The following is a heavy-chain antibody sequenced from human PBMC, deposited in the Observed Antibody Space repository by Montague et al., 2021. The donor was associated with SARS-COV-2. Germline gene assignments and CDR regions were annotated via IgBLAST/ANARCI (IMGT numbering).Heavy chain of an antibody. D-gene: IGHD3-10*01. CDR3: ARMSVRGVIFDX. CDR2: IDWDDDK. Sequence: PALEKPTQTLTLTCTFSGFSLSTSGMCVSWIRQPPGKALEWLARIDWDDDKYYSTSLKTRLTISKDTSKNQVVLTMTNMDPVDTATYYCARMSVRGVIFDXWGQGTLVTVSS. J-gene: IGHJ4*02. V-gene: IGHV2-70*11. CDR1: GFSLSTSGMC.